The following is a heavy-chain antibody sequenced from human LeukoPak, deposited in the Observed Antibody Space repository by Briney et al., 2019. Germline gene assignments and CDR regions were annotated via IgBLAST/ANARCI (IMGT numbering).Heavy chain of an antibody. V-gene: IGHV1-69*05. Sequence: ASVKVSCKASGGTFSSYAISWVRQAPGQGLEWMGGIIPIFGTANYAQKFQGRVTITTDESTSTAYMELSSLRSEDTAVYYCARVREVYSSSSPWSDPWGQGTLVTVSS. J-gene: IGHJ5*02. CDR1: GGTFSSYA. CDR2: IIPIFGTA. CDR3: ARVREVYSSSSPWSDP. D-gene: IGHD6-6*01.